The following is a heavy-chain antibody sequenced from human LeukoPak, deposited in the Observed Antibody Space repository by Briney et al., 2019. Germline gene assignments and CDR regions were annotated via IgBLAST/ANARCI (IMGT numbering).Heavy chain of an antibody. D-gene: IGHD5-18*01. J-gene: IGHJ4*02. CDR3: ASIYSYGLNYFDS. CDR1: GFTFGNYW. CDR2: INSDGSST. V-gene: IGHV3-74*01. Sequence: PGGSLRLSCAASGFTFGNYWMHWVRQAPGKGLVWVSRINSDGSSTSYADSVKGRFTISRDNAKNTLYLQMNSLRAEDTAVYYCASIYSYGLNYFDSWGQGTLVTVSS.